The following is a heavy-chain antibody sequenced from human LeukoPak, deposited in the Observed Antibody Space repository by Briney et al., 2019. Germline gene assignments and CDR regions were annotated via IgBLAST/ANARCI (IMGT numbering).Heavy chain of an antibody. CDR1: GFTFSSYS. CDR3: ARPIESY. V-gene: IGHV3-48*01. J-gene: IGHJ4*02. Sequence: GGSLRLSCAASGFTFSSYSMTWVRLAPGKGLEWVSYISSSSSTIYYADSVKGRFTISRDNAKNSLYLQMNSLRAEDTAVYYCARPIESYWGQGTLVTVSS. CDR2: ISSSSSTI. D-gene: IGHD5-24*01.